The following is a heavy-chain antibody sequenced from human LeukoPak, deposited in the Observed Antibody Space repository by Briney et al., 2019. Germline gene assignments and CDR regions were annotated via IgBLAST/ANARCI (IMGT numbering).Heavy chain of an antibody. Sequence: GGSLRLSCTASGFTFGDYAMSWFRQAPGKGLEWVGFIRSKAYGGTTEYAASVKGRFTISRDDSKSIAYLQMNSLKTEDTAVYYCTRFPGYCSGGSCFKIDYWGQGTLVTVSS. CDR3: TRFPGYCSGGSCFKIDY. CDR1: GFTFGDYA. D-gene: IGHD2-15*01. J-gene: IGHJ4*02. CDR2: IRSKAYGGTT. V-gene: IGHV3-49*03.